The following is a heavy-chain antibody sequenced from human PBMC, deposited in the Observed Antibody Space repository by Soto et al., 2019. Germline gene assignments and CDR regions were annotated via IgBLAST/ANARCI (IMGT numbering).Heavy chain of an antibody. Sequence: SETLSLTCTVSGGSITSGGHYWSWIRQHPGKALEWIGFMYYSGSTYYNPSLKSRVTISLDTSKNQFSLNLSSVTAADTAVYYCARRPYTSNLSNAAFDYWGQGTLVTVSS. V-gene: IGHV4-31*03. CDR2: MYYSGST. J-gene: IGHJ4*02. CDR1: GGSITSGGHY. CDR3: ARRPYTSNLSNAAFDY. D-gene: IGHD2-2*01.